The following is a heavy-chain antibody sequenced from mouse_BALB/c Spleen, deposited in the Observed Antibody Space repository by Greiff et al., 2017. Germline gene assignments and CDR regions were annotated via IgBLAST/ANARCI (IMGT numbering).Heavy chain of an antibody. Sequence: QVQLQQSGAELVKPGASVKMSCKASGYTFTSSWMHWVKQRPGQGLEWIGMIDPSNGETKFNQKFKDKATLTADKSSNTAYMQLSSLTSEDSAVYYCAKGNACYFDYWGQGTTLTVSS. CDR1: GYTFTSSW. CDR2: IDPSNGET. V-gene: IGHV1-69*02. CDR3: AKGNACYFDY. J-gene: IGHJ2*01.